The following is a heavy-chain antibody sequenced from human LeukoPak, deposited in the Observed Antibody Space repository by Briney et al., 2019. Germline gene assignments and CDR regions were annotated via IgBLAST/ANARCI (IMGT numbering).Heavy chain of an antibody. Sequence: GASVKVSCKASGYTFTGNYMHWVRQAPGQGLEWMGWMNPNSGNTGYAQKFQGRVTITRNTSISTAYMELSSLRSEDTAVYYCARGYNNSYYSSGWPYYYYYYGMDVWGQGTTVTVSS. J-gene: IGHJ6*02. V-gene: IGHV1-8*03. D-gene: IGHD6-19*01. CDR3: ARGYNNSYYSSGWPYYYYYYGMDV. CDR1: GYTFTGNY. CDR2: MNPNSGNT.